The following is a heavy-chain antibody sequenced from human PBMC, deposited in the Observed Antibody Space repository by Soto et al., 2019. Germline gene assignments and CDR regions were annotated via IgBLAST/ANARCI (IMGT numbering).Heavy chain of an antibody. J-gene: IGHJ6*02. CDR2: ISSSSSYI. CDR3: ARDSGGYDFWSGYYDSYYYYGMDV. V-gene: IGHV3-21*01. CDR1: GFTFSSYS. D-gene: IGHD3-3*01. Sequence: GGSLRLSCAASGFTFSSYSMNWVRPAPGKGLEWVPSISSSSSYIYYADSVKGRFTISRDNAKNSLYLQMNSLRAEDTAVYYCARDSGGYDFWSGYYDSYYYYGMDVWGQGTTVTVSS.